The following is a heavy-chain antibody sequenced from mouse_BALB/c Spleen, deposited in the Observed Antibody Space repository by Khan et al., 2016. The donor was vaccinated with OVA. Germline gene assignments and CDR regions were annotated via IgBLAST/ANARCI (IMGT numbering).Heavy chain of an antibody. J-gene: IGHJ4*01. Sequence: VQLQESGPGLVAPSQSLSITCTVSGFLLTSYGVHWVRQPPGKGLEWLGVIWAGGSSHYNSALMSRLSISKDNSQSQVILKMNSLQTDDTAMYYCTTCNYGDYCTRGDWGKGGLDTVS. D-gene: IGHD2-13*01. V-gene: IGHV2-9*02. CDR2: IWAGGSS. CDR3: TTCNYGDYCTRGD. CDR1: GFLLTSYG.